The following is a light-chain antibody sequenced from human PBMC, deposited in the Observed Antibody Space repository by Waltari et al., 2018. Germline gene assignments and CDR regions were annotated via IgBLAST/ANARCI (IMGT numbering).Light chain of an antibody. CDR2: EVS. Sequence: QSALTQPAYVSGSPGQSITIPCTGPHRDVGGCKYVSWYQPHPGKSPNFMSYEVSNLASGVSNRFSGSKSGNTASLTISGLQAEDEADYYCSSYTSSNTVIFGGGTKLTVL. CDR1: HRDVGGCKY. CDR3: SSYTSSNTVI. V-gene: IGLV2-14*01. J-gene: IGLJ2*01.